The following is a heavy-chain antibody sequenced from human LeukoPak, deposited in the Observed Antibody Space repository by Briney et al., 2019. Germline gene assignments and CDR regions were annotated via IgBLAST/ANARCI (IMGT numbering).Heavy chain of an antibody. CDR3: ARDSPKQWLVTDAFDI. Sequence: GGSLRLSCAASGFIFNKHAMSWVRQAPGKGLEWVSGLSGSGSSTDYADSVKGRFTISRDNAKNSLYLQMNSLRAEDTAVYYCARDSPKQWLVTDAFDIWGQGTMVTVSS. J-gene: IGHJ3*02. CDR1: GFIFNKHA. CDR2: LSGSGSST. D-gene: IGHD6-19*01. V-gene: IGHV3-23*01.